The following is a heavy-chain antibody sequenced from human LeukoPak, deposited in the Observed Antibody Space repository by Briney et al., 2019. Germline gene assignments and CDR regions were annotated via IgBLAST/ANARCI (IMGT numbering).Heavy chain of an antibody. CDR3: ARWGAPFCFQTIIVE. J-gene: IGHJ4*02. D-gene: IGHD3-22*01. CDR2: MNPDSGDT. V-gene: IGHV1-2*02. Sequence: GASVKVSCKASGYTFTDYYMHLVRQAPGQGLEWMGWMNPDSGDTNYAQKFQGRVTLSRDTSTSTAYMELDSLKSDDTAVYYCARWGAPFCFQTIIVEWGLGTLVTVSS. CDR1: GYTFTDYY.